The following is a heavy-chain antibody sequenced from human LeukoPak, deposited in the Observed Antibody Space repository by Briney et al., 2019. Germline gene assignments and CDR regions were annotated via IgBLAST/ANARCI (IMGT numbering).Heavy chain of an antibody. CDR3: AGXAVAGIYPIDY. V-gene: IGHV1-2*02. Sequence: ASVKVSCKASGCTFTGYYMHWVRQAPGQGLEWMGWINPNSGGTNYAQKFQGRVTMTRDTSISTAYMELSRLRSDDTAVYYCAGXAVAGIYPIDYWGQGTLVTVSS. CDR2: INPNSGGT. D-gene: IGHD6-19*01. J-gene: IGHJ4*02. CDR1: GCTFTGYY.